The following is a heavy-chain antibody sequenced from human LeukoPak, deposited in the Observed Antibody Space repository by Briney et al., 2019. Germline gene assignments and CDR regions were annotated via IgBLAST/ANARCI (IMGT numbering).Heavy chain of an antibody. CDR1: GYNFICYD. Sequence: GASVKVSCKSSGYNFICYDFSWVRHAHGQGLEWMGGVSAYNGNTKYAQKFQDRVTMTTNTSTSTAYMELRSLRPDDTAVYYCAREGGVWGVKVAGFDPWGQGTLVSVSS. D-gene: IGHD3-10*01. V-gene: IGHV1-18*01. CDR2: VSAYNGNT. CDR3: AREGGVWGVKVAGFDP. J-gene: IGHJ5*02.